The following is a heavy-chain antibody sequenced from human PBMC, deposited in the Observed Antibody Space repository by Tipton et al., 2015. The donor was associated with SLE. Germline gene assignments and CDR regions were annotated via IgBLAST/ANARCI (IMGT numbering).Heavy chain of an antibody. Sequence: TLSLTCAVYGGSISSRNWWSWVRQPLGKGLEWIGEIDQYGATNSNPSLKSRVSISVDKSKNQFSLKLSSVTVADTAVYYCAKDYNHANAEYNWGQGTLVIVSS. V-gene: IGHV4-4*02. CDR1: GGSISSRNW. CDR2: IDQYGAT. CDR3: AKDYNHANAEYN. D-gene: IGHD5-24*01. J-gene: IGHJ4*02.